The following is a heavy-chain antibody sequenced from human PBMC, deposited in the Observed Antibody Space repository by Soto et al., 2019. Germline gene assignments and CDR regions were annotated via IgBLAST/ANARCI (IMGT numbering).Heavy chain of an antibody. J-gene: IGHJ4*02. V-gene: IGHV1-18*04. CDR3: ARKAWNQYYSDY. Sequence: GSVKVSCKASGYTFTSYGISWVRQAPGQGLEWMGWISAYNGNTNYAQKLQGRVTMTTDTSTSTAYMELRSLRSDDTAVYYCARKAWNQYYSDYWGQGTLVTVSS. D-gene: IGHD1-1*01. CDR1: GYTFTSYG. CDR2: ISAYNGNT.